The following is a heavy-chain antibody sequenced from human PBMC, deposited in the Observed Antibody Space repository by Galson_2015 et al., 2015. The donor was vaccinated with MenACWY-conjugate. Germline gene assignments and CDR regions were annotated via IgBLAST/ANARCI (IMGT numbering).Heavy chain of an antibody. Sequence: SLRLSCAASGFTFSSYSMNWVRQAPGKGLEWVANIKQDGSEKYYVDSVKGRFTISRDNAKNSLYLEMNSLRAEDTAVYYCARDHPSTYGIAWDLFELWGQGTMVTVSS. V-gene: IGHV3-7*03. D-gene: IGHD4-17*01. CDR1: GFTFSSYS. CDR3: ARDHPSTYGIAWDLFEL. J-gene: IGHJ3*01. CDR2: IKQDGSEK.